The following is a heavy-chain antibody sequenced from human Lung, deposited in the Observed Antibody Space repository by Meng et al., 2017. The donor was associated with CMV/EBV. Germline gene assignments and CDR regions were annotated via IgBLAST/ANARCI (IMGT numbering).Heavy chain of an antibody. V-gene: IGHV3-30*02. Sequence: GGSXRLXCAASGFTFSSYGMHCVRQAPGKWLEWVAFIRYDGSNKYYADSVKGRFTISRDNSKNTLYLKMNSLRAEDTAVYYCAKDLGRDAYYDIWSGRPPPGFDYWGQGXLVTVSS. CDR3: AKDLGRDAYYDIWSGRPPPGFDY. CDR2: IRYDGSNK. J-gene: IGHJ4*02. CDR1: GFTFSSYG. D-gene: IGHD3-3*01.